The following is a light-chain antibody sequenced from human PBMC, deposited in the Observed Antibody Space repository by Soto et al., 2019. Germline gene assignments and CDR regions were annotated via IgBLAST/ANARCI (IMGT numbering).Light chain of an antibody. Sequence: DIQMTQSPSSLSASVGDRVTITCRASQDINNFLAWFQQKPGRAPKTLIFAASRLHSGIPSRFSGSGSGTTFTLTISSLQPEDLGTYYCQHYDGYPQTFGQ. CDR3: QHYDGYPQT. CDR2: AAS. V-gene: IGKV1-16*01. J-gene: IGKJ1*01. CDR1: QDINNF.